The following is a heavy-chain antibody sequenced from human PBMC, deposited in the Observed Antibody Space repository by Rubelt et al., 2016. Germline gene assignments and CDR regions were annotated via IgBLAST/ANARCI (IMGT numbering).Heavy chain of an antibody. CDR1: GFTFSSSG. J-gene: IGHJ4*02. CDR2: IWYDESNK. CDR3: ARDRLGGLGLAFDY. Sequence: QVQLVESGGGVVQPGRSLRLSCAASGFTFSSSGMHWVRQAPGKGLEWVAVIWYDESNKYYADSVKGRFTISRDNSKNTLYLQMKGLRAEDTAVYYCARDRLGGLGLAFDYWGQGTLVTVSS. D-gene: IGHD3-16*01. V-gene: IGHV3-33*01.